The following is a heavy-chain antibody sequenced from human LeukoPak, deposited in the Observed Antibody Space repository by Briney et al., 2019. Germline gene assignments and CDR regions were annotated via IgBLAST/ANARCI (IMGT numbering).Heavy chain of an antibody. J-gene: IGHJ4*02. CDR1: GGSISSYY. Sequence: PSETLSLTCTVSGGSISSYYWSWIRQPPGKGLEWIGYIYYSGSTNYNPSLKSRVTTSVDTSKNQFSLKLSSVTAADTAVYYCARYSSGWYAYYFDYWGQGTLVTVSS. CDR3: ARYSSGWYAYYFDY. V-gene: IGHV4-59*01. D-gene: IGHD6-19*01. CDR2: IYYSGST.